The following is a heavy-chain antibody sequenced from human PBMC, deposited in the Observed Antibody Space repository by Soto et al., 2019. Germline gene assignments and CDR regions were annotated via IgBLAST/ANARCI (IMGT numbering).Heavy chain of an antibody. D-gene: IGHD3-10*01. V-gene: IGHV3-23*01. CDR3: AKDRACRITMVRDPLDY. Sequence: GGSLRLSCAASGFTFSSYAMSWVRQAPGKGLEWVSAISGSGGSTYYADSVKGRFTISRDNSKNTLYLQMNSLRAEDTAVYYCAKDRACRITMVRDPLDYWGQGTLVTVSS. CDR1: GFTFSSYA. J-gene: IGHJ4*02. CDR2: ISGSGGST.